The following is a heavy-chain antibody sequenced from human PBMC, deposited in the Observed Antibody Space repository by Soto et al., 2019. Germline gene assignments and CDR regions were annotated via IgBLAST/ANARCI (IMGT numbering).Heavy chain of an antibody. D-gene: IGHD6-19*01. V-gene: IGHV4-59*08. CDR1: GGSISSYY. Sequence: SETLSLTCTVSGGSISSYYWSWIRQPPGKGLEWIGYIYYSGSTNYNPSLKSRVTISVDTSKNQFSLELSSVTAADTAVYYCARHDPYSSGWYYWGQGTLVTVSS. J-gene: IGHJ4*02. CDR2: IYYSGST. CDR3: ARHDPYSSGWYY.